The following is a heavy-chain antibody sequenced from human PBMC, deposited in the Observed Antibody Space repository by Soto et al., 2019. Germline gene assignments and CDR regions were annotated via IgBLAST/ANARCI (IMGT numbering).Heavy chain of an antibody. D-gene: IGHD2-8*01. V-gene: IGHV1-69*13. CDR1: GDVFRSYG. Sequence: SVKVSCKASGDVFRSYGINWVRQAPGQGLEWMGGIIPISGTTNYAQKFQGRVAVTADESTDTVYMELSRLRSEDTAVYFCARVRCFNGLCHTADYGMDVWGQGTTVTVSS. CDR2: IIPISGTT. CDR3: ARVRCFNGLCHTADYGMDV. J-gene: IGHJ6*02.